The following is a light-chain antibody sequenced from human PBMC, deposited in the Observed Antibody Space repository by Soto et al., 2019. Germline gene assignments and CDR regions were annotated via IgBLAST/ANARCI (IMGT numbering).Light chain of an antibody. CDR2: AAS. CDR3: QQSYSTPWT. J-gene: IGKJ1*01. V-gene: IGKV1-39*01. Sequence: DIQMTQSPSSLSASVGDRVTITCRASQSISNYLNWYQQKPGKAPKLLIYAASSLQSGVPSRFSGSGSGTAFTLTISSLQPEDFATYYCQQSYSTPWTFGQGTKVEIK. CDR1: QSISNY.